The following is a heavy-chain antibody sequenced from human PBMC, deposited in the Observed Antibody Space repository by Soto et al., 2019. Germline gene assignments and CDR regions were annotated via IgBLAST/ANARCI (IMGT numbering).Heavy chain of an antibody. V-gene: IGHV1-58*02. D-gene: IGHD5-18*01. Sequence: GASVKVSCKTSGFTFTSSAIQWVRQARGQRLEWIGWIVVGSDNTNYAQKLQGRVTMTTDTSTSTAYMELRSLRSDDTAVYYCARERGGYSYGDYWGQGALVTVSS. CDR3: ARERGGYSYGDY. CDR1: GFTFTSSA. J-gene: IGHJ4*02. CDR2: IVVGSDNT.